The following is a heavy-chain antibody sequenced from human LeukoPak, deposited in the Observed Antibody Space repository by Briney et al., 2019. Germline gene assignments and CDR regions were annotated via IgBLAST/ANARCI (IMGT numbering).Heavy chain of an antibody. D-gene: IGHD3-10*01. CDR2: IYYSGST. V-gene: IGHV4-59*01. Sequence: ASETLSLTCTVSGGSISSYYWSWIRQPPGKGLEWIGYIYYSGSTNYNPSLKSRVTISVDTSKNQFSLKLSSVTAADTAVYYCARDRGTMVRGVILDYWGQGTLVTVSS. CDR3: ARDRGTMVRGVILDY. CDR1: GGSISSYY. J-gene: IGHJ4*02.